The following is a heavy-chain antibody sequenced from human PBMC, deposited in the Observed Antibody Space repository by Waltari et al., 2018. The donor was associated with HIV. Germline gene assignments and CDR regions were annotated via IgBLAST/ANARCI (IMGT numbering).Heavy chain of an antibody. CDR3: ARDDSSSSPYYYYYMDV. V-gene: IGHV3-30*01. J-gene: IGHJ6*03. Sequence: QVQLVESGGGVVQPGRSLRLSCAAYGFTFSSYAMHWVRQAPGKGLEWVAVISYDGSNKYYADSVKGRFTISRDNSKNTLYLQMNSLRAEDTAVYYCARDDSSSSPYYYYYMDVWGKGTTVTVSS. D-gene: IGHD6-6*01. CDR2: ISYDGSNK. CDR1: GFTFSSYA.